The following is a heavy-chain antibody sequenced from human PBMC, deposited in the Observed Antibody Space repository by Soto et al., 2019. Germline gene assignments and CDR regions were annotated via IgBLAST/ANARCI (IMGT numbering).Heavy chain of an antibody. CDR2: ISAYNGDT. D-gene: IGHD5-18*01. CDR1: GYTFTSYG. CDR3: ARDSFTHKAMVPLAFDI. Sequence: GQLVQSGAEVKRPGASVKVSCRASGYTFTSYGISWVRQAPGQGLEWMGWISAYNGDTKLSQKFEARVSMTTDTSTNTAYMELRSLRSDDTADYYRARDSFTHKAMVPLAFDIWGQGTMVTVSS. J-gene: IGHJ3*02. V-gene: IGHV1-18*01.